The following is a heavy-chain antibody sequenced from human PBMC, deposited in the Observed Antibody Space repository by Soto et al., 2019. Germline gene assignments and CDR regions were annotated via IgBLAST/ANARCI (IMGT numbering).Heavy chain of an antibody. D-gene: IGHD6-19*01. J-gene: IGHJ4*02. Sequence: EVQLLESGGDLLQPGGSLRLSCAASGFTFSSYAMSWVRQAPGKGLEWVSAISGSGGSTYYADSVKGRFTISRDNSKNTLYLQMNSLRAEDTAVYYCAKDSSGWPNAPPYFDYWGQGTLVTVSS. CDR2: ISGSGGST. CDR3: AKDSSGWPNAPPYFDY. CDR1: GFTFSSYA. V-gene: IGHV3-23*01.